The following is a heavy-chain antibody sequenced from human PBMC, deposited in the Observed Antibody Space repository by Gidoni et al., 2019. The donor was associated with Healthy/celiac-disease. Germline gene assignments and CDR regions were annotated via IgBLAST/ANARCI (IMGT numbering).Heavy chain of an antibody. CDR1: GFTFSSYA. Sequence: EVQLLESGGCLVQPGGSLRLSCAASGFTFSSYAMSWVRQAPGKGLEWVSAIVGSGGSTYYADSVKGRFTISRDNSKNTLYLQMNSLRAEDTAVYYCAKSAHFYYDSSGSRTSDAFDIWGQGTMVTVSS. CDR3: AKSAHFYYDSSGSRTSDAFDI. J-gene: IGHJ3*02. V-gene: IGHV3-23*01. D-gene: IGHD3-22*01. CDR2: IVGSGGST.